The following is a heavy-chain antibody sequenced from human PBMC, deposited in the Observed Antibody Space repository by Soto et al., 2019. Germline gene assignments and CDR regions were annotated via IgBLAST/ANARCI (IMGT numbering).Heavy chain of an antibody. CDR1: GCTFSSYA. J-gene: IGHJ6*02. V-gene: IGHV1-69*01. CDR2: IIPIFGTA. Sequence: QVQLVQSGAEVKKPGSSVKVSCKASGCTFSSYAISWVRQAPGQGLEWMGGIIPIFGTATYAQKVQGRDTITADESTSTAYIELSSLRSEDTAVYYWARTTVTTIAYYYYRMDVWGQGTTVTGFS. CDR3: ARTTVTTIAYYYYRMDV. D-gene: IGHD4-4*01.